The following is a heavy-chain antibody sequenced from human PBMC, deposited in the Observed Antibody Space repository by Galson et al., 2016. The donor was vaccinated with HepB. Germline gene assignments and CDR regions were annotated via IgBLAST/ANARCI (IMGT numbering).Heavy chain of an antibody. D-gene: IGHD3-3*01. CDR2: IDHSGSS. V-gene: IGHV4-34*01. J-gene: IGHJ5*02. CDR1: GGSFSGYY. Sequence: SETLSLTCAASGGSFSGYYWSWIRQPPGKGLEWIGEIDHSGSSNFNPSLKSRVTMSVDTSKNQFSLKLSSVTAADTATYYCATFKLRTGGDAWGQGSLVTVSS. CDR3: ATFKLRTGGDA.